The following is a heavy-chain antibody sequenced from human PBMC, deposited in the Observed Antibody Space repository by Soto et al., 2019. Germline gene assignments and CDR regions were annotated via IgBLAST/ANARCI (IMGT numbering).Heavy chain of an antibody. CDR1: GFFFSGYE. CDR2: ISTTDII. D-gene: IGHD2-21*01. V-gene: IGHV3-48*03. Sequence: DVQLVESGGGLVQPGGSLRLSCVASGFFFSGYEMNWVRQAPGKGLEWISYISTTDIIYQADSVKGRFTISRDNAKNSRYLQMNSLTAEDTAVYYCAREIVAGGYFDYWGQGTVVTVSS. CDR3: AREIVAGGYFDY. J-gene: IGHJ4*02.